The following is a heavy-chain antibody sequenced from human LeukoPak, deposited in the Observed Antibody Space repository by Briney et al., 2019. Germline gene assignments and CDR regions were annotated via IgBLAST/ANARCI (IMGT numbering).Heavy chain of an antibody. J-gene: IGHJ6*01. V-gene: IGHV3-23*01. CDR2: ISGSGGSI. D-gene: IGHD3-16*01. CDR3: ARSNGFGMDV. CDR1: GFTFSSHA. Sequence: PGGSLRLSCAASGFTFSSHAMSWVRQAPGKGLEWVSAISGSGGSIYYADSVKGRFTISRDNSKNTLYLQMNSLRAEDTAVYYCARSNGFGMDVWGQGTTVTVSS.